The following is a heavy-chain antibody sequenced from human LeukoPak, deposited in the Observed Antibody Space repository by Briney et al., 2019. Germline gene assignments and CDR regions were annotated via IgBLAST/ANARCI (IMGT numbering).Heavy chain of an antibody. CDR3: AKDSPILTGYYRRVQKGYDY. D-gene: IGHD3-9*01. Sequence: GGTLRLSCAASGFTFSSYGMSWVRQAPGKGLEWVSAISGSGGSTYYADSVKGRFTISRDNSKNTLYLQMNSLRAEDTAVYYCAKDSPILTGYYRRVQKGYDYWGQGTLVTVPS. J-gene: IGHJ4*02. CDR2: ISGSGGST. V-gene: IGHV3-23*01. CDR1: GFTFSSYG.